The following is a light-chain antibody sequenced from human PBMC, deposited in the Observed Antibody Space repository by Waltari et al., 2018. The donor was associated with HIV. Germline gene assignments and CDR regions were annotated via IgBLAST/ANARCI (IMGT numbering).Light chain of an antibody. J-gene: IGLJ3*02. Sequence: QSVLTQPPSASGTPGQRVTIPCSGRSSNTGSNTVNWYQQFPGTAPKLLIYSNNQRPSGVPDRFSCSKSGTSASLAISGLQSEDEADYYCAVWDDSLNGWVFGGGTKLTVL. CDR3: AVWDDSLNGWV. CDR2: SNN. CDR1: SSNTGSNT. V-gene: IGLV1-44*01.